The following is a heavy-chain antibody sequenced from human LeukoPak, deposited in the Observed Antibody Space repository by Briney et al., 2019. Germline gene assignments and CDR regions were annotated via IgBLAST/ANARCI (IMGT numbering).Heavy chain of an antibody. CDR3: ARYFRGSYKSDYYYYGMDV. Sequence: GGSLRLSCAASGFTFSSYSMNWVRQAPGKGLEWVSSISSSSSYIYYADSVKGRFTISRDNAKNSLYLQMNSLRAEDTAAYYCARYFRGSYKSDYYYYGMDVWGQGTTVTVSS. D-gene: IGHD1-26*01. CDR2: ISSSSSYI. J-gene: IGHJ6*02. CDR1: GFTFSSYS. V-gene: IGHV3-21*01.